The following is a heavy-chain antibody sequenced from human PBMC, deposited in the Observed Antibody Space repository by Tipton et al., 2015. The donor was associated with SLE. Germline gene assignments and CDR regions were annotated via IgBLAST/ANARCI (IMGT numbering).Heavy chain of an antibody. CDR1: GYTFTSYY. CDR3: GRRGEQQLVPGGWFDP. Sequence: QLVQSGPEVKKPGASVKVSCKASGYTFTSYYMHWVRQAPGQGLEWMGIINPSGGSTSYAQKFQGRVTMTRETSTSTVYMELSSVRCEATAGDYCGRRGEQQLVPGGWFDPWGQGTLVTVSS. V-gene: IGHV1-46*01. J-gene: IGHJ5*02. CDR2: INPSGGST. D-gene: IGHD6-13*01.